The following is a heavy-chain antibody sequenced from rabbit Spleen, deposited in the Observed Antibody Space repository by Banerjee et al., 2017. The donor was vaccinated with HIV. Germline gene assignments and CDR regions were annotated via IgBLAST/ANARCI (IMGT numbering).Heavy chain of an antibody. CDR3: ARDDVTYYYVNL. V-gene: IGHV1S45*01. CDR2: IYGGSGAGT. D-gene: IGHD1-1*01. Sequence: QEQLVESGGGLVKPEGSLTLTCKASGFSFSDRDVMCWVRQAPGKGLEWVACIYGGSGAGTYYASWAKGRFTISKTSSTTVTLQMTSLTAADTATYFCARDDVTYYYVNLWGQGTLVTVS. J-gene: IGHJ3*01. CDR1: GFSFSDRDV.